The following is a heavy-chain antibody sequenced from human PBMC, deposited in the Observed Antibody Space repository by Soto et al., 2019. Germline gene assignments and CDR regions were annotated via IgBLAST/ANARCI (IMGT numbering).Heavy chain of an antibody. Sequence: EWIGYIFYSGSTYYKPSLKSRVTISVDTSKNQFSLKLSSVTAADTAVYYCARAPGDYFDYWGQGTLVTVSS. CDR3: ARAPGDYFDY. J-gene: IGHJ4*02. CDR2: IFYSGST. V-gene: IGHV4-31*02.